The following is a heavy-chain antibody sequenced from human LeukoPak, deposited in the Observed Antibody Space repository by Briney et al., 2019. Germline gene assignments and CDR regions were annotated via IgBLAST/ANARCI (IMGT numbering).Heavy chain of an antibody. V-gene: IGHV4-39*01. D-gene: IGHD2-2*01. CDR1: GGSISSSSYY. J-gene: IGHJ4*02. Sequence: SETLSLTCTVSGGSISSSSYYWGWIRQPPGKGLEWIGSIYYSGSTYYNPSLRGRVTMSVDTSKNQFSLKLSSVTAADTAVYYCARGEYQLLPFDYWGQGTLVTVSS. CDR3: ARGEYQLLPFDY. CDR2: IYYSGST.